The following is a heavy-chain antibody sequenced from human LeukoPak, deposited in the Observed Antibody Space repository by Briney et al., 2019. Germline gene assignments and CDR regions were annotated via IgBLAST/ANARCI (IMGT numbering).Heavy chain of an antibody. Sequence: PGGSLRLSCAASGFTFSSYAMSWVRQAPGKGLEWVSSISSSSSYIYYADSVKGRFTISRDNAKNSLYLQMNSLRAEDTAVYYCARDSPEGHYYYGMDVWGQGTTVTVSS. J-gene: IGHJ6*02. CDR1: GFTFSSYA. V-gene: IGHV3-21*01. CDR3: ARDSPEGHYYYGMDV. CDR2: ISSSSSYI.